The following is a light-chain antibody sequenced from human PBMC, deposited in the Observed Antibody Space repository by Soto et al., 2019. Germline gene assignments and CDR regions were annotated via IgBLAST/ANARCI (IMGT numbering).Light chain of an antibody. J-gene: IGKJ3*01. V-gene: IGKV3-20*01. CDR2: GAS. CDR1: HSVSSSY. CDR3: QQSGSSPPFT. Sequence: EIVLTQSPGTLSLSPGERATLSCRASHSVSSSYLGWYQQKPGQAPRLLIYGASGRATGIPDRFSGSGSGTDFTLTISRLEPEDFAVYYCQQSGSSPPFTFGPGTKVDIK.